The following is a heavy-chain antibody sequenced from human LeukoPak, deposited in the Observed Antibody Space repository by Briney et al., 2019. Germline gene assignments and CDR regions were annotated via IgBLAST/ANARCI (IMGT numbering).Heavy chain of an antibody. V-gene: IGHV3-7*03. Sequence: GGSLRLSCPASGFTFSSYAMNWVRQAPGKGLEWVANIKQDGSEKYYVDSVKGRFTISRDNAKNSLYLQMNSLRAEDTAVYYCASLSSTYYYDSSGYHNAFDIWGQGTMVTVSS. J-gene: IGHJ3*02. CDR2: IKQDGSEK. CDR3: ASLSSTYYYDSSGYHNAFDI. CDR1: GFTFSSYA. D-gene: IGHD3-22*01.